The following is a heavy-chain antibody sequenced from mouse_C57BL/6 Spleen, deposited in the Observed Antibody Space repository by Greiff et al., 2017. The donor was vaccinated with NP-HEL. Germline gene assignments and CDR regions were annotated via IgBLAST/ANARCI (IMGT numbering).Heavy chain of an antibody. CDR3: ATDYSYAMDY. J-gene: IGHJ4*01. D-gene: IGHD2-12*01. Sequence: QVQLQQSGAELVRPGSSVKLSCKASGYTFTSYWMHWVKQRPIQGLEWIGNIDPSDSETHYNQKFKDKATLTVDKSSSTAYMQLSSLTSEDSAVYYCATDYSYAMDYWGQGTSVTVSS. CDR1: GYTFTSYW. V-gene: IGHV1-52*01. CDR2: IDPSDSET.